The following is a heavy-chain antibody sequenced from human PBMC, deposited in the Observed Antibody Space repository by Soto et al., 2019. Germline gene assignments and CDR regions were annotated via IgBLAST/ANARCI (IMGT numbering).Heavy chain of an antibody. J-gene: IGHJ4*02. CDR3: ASHRGYIVGAIFDY. Sequence: SETLSLTCTVSGGSISSSSYYWGWIRQPPGKGLEWIGSIYYSGSTYYNPSLKSRVTISVDTSKNQFSLKLSSVTAADTAVYYCASHRGYIVGAIFDYWGQGTLVTVSS. CDR1: GGSISSSSYY. CDR2: IYYSGST. D-gene: IGHD1-26*01. V-gene: IGHV4-39*01.